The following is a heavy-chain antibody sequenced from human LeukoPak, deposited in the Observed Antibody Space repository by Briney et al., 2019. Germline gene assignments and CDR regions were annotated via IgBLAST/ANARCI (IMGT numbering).Heavy chain of an antibody. CDR1: GFTFSSYW. Sequence: PGGSLRLSCAASGFTFSSYWMSWVRQAPGKGLEWVANIKQDGSEKYYVDSVKGRFTISRDNSKNTLYLQVNSLRAEDTAVYYCAKGLVDWFDPWGQGTLVTVSS. V-gene: IGHV3-7*03. J-gene: IGHJ5*02. CDR2: IKQDGSEK. CDR3: AKGLVDWFDP.